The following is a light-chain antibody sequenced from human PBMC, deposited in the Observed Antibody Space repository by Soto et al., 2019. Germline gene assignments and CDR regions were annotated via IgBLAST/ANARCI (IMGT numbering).Light chain of an antibody. CDR3: CSYTTSNTFV. Sequence: QSALTQPASVSGSLGQSITISCSGTSSDVGAYNYVSWYQQYPGKAPKLMIYHVTDRPSGVSNRVSGSKSGNTASLTISGLQAEDEADYYCCSYTTSNTFVFGTGTKLTVL. CDR1: SSDVGAYNY. CDR2: HVT. V-gene: IGLV2-14*01. J-gene: IGLJ1*01.